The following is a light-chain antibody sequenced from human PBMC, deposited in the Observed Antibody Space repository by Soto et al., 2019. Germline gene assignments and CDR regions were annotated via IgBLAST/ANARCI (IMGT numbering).Light chain of an antibody. CDR1: QSISTY. Sequence: DIQMTQSPSTLSASVGDRVTITCRASQSISTYLNWYQQKLGKAPTLLIYAASSLQSGVPSRFRGGGSRTDFTLTISSLQPEDFATYFCQQCYGSPRTFGQGTKVEI. J-gene: IGKJ1*01. CDR3: QQCYGSPRT. V-gene: IGKV1-39*01. CDR2: AAS.